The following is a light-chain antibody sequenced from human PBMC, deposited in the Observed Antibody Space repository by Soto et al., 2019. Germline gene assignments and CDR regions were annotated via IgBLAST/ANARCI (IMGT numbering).Light chain of an antibody. J-gene: IGLJ3*02. CDR1: SGHSNYA. CDR3: QTWGTGIQV. Sequence: QSVLTQSPSASASLGASVKLTCTLSSGHSNYAIAWHQQQPEKGPRYLMKINSDGSHNKGDGIPDRLSGSSSGAERYLTISSLQSEDEADYYCQTWGTGIQVFGGGTKVTVL. CDR2: INSDGSH. V-gene: IGLV4-69*01.